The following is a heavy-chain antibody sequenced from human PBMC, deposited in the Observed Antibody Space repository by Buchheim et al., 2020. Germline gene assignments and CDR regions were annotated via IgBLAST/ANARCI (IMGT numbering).Heavy chain of an antibody. D-gene: IGHD3-16*01. CDR1: GFTFSSYA. V-gene: IGHV3-30*04. J-gene: IGHJ4*02. CDR2: ISYDGSNK. Sequence: QVQLVESGGGVVQPGRSLRLSCAASGFTFSSYAMHWVRQAPGKGLEWVAVISYDGSNKYYADSVKGRFTISRDNSKNTLYLQMNSLRADDTAVYYCSAKVTDDYDYWGQGIL. CDR3: SAKVTDDYDY.